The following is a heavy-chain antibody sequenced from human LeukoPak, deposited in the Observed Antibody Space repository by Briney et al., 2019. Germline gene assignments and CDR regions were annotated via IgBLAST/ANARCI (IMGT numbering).Heavy chain of an antibody. CDR2: INHSGST. Sequence: SETLSLTCAVYGGSFSGYYWSWIRQPPGKGLEWIGEINHSGSTNYNPSLKSRVTISVDTSKNQFSLKLSSVTAADTAVYYCARGLRYCSSTSCYGKLYNWFDPWGQGTLVTDSS. CDR1: GGSFSGYY. D-gene: IGHD2-2*01. J-gene: IGHJ5*02. CDR3: ARGLRYCSSTSCYGKLYNWFDP. V-gene: IGHV4-34*01.